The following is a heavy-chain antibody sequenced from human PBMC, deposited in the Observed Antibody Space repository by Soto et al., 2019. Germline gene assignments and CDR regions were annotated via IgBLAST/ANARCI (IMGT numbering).Heavy chain of an antibody. CDR1: GYSFTVYW. Sequence: GESLKISCQGSGYSFTVYWIGWVRQMPGKGLEWVGIIYPGGDPDTRYSPSFQGQVTISADKSINTAYLQWSSLKASDTAMYYCATQLATSQDAFDVWGLGTMVTVSS. D-gene: IGHD2-2*01. CDR2: IYPGGDPDT. V-gene: IGHV5-51*01. CDR3: ATQLATSQDAFDV. J-gene: IGHJ3*01.